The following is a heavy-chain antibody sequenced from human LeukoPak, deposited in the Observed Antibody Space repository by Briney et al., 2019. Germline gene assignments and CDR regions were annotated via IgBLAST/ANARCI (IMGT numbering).Heavy chain of an antibody. V-gene: IGHV4-59*11. CDR1: GGSISSHY. Sequence: KPSETLSLTCTVSGGSISSHYWSWIRQPPGKGLEWIGGIYYSGSTNYNPSLKSRVTISVDTSKNQFSLKLGSVTAADTAAFYCARDYGDYVGAFDIWGQGTMVTVSS. CDR2: IYYSGST. D-gene: IGHD4-17*01. CDR3: ARDYGDYVGAFDI. J-gene: IGHJ3*02.